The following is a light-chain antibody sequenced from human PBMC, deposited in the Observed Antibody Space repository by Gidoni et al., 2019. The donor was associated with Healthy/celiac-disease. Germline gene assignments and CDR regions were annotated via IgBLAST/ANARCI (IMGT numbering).Light chain of an antibody. V-gene: IGLV2-14*01. Sequence: QSALTQPASVSGSPGQSITRSCTGTSSDVGGYNDVSWYQQPHGKAPNLMIYEFSNRPSGVSNRFSGSKSGNTASLTISGLQAEDEADYYCSSYTSSSTLAVFGGGTKLTVL. CDR1: SSDVGGYND. CDR2: EFS. J-gene: IGLJ2*01. CDR3: SSYTSSSTLAV.